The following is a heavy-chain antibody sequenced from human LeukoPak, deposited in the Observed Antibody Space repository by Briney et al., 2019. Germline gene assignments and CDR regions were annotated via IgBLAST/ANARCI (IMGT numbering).Heavy chain of an antibody. Sequence: GGSLRLSCAASGFTFSSYAMSWVRQAPGKGLEWVSAISSSEGSPYYADSVKGRFTISRDNSKNTLYLQMERLRVEDTAIYYCAKDPRAKWEYPYYFDYWGQGTLVTVSS. CDR2: ISSSEGSP. CDR3: AKDPRAKWEYPYYFDY. V-gene: IGHV3-23*01. CDR1: GFTFSSYA. D-gene: IGHD1-26*01. J-gene: IGHJ4*02.